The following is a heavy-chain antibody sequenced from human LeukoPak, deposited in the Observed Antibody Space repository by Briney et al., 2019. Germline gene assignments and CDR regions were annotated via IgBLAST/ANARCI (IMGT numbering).Heavy chain of an antibody. CDR2: IIPIFGTA. J-gene: IGHJ4*02. Sequence: ASVTVSCKASGGTFSSYAISWVRQAPGQGLEWMGGIIPIFGTANYAQKFQGRVTITADESTSTAYMELSSLRSEDTAVYYCARDPLPPYYDSSGLPSAGDYWGQGTLVTVSS. CDR3: ARDPLPPYYDSSGLPSAGDY. V-gene: IGHV1-69*13. D-gene: IGHD3-22*01. CDR1: GGTFSSYA.